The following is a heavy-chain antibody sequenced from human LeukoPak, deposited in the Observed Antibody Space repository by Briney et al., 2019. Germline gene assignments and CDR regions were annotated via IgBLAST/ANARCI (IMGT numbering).Heavy chain of an antibody. CDR1: GFTFSSYA. CDR3: AKWEKGDYVWGGYRYSDY. J-gene: IGHJ4*02. D-gene: IGHD3-16*02. V-gene: IGHV3-23*01. Sequence: GGSLRLSXAASGFTFSSYAMSWVRQAPGKGLEWVSAISGSGGSTYYADSVKGRFTISRHNSKNTLYLQMNSLRAEDTAVYYCAKWEKGDYVWGGYRYSDYWGQGTLVTVSS. CDR2: ISGSGGST.